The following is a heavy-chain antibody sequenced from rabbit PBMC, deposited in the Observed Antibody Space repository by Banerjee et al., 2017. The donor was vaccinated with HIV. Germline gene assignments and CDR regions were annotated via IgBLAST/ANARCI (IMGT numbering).Heavy chain of an antibody. CDR2: IDAGSGST. J-gene: IGHJ4*01. D-gene: IGHD4-2*01. CDR1: GFTLSSYW. CDR3: ARNLAGSRDL. V-gene: IGHV1S40*01. Sequence: QSLEESGGDLVKPGASLTLTCTASGFTLSSYWIYWVRQAPGKGLEWIACIDAGSGSTDYASWAKGRFTISKTLSTTVTLQMTSLTAADTATYFCARNLAGSRDLWGQGTLVTVS.